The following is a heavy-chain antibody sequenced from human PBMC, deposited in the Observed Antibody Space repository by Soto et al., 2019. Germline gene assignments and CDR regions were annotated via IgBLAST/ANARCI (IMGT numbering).Heavy chain of an antibody. Sequence: SETLSLTCTVSGGSISSSSYYWGWIRQPPGKGLEWIGSIYYSGSTYYNPSLMSRVTISVDTSKNQFSLKLSSVTAADTAVYYCASRIAAANDYYYSDMDVWTQGTTLTVS. CDR3: ASRIAAANDYYYSDMDV. CDR2: IYYSGST. CDR1: GGSISSSSYY. J-gene: IGHJ6*02. D-gene: IGHD6-25*01. V-gene: IGHV4-39*01.